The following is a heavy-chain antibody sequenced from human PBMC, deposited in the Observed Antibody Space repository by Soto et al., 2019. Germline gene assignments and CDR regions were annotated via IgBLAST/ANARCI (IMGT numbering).Heavy chain of an antibody. Sequence: GGSLRLSCAASGFTFSNAWMNWVRQAPGKGLEWVGRIKSKTDGGTTDYAAPVKGRFTISRDDSKNTLYLQMNSLKTEDTAVYYCTTPMEYWYYYGMDVWGQGTTVTVSS. CDR1: GFTFSNAW. CDR2: IKSKTDGGTT. CDR3: TTPMEYWYYYGMDV. D-gene: IGHD2-8*02. J-gene: IGHJ6*02. V-gene: IGHV3-15*07.